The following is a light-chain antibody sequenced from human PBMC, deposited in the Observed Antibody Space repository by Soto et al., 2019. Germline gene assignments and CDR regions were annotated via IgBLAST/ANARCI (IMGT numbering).Light chain of an antibody. CDR1: QSISSW. CDR3: QPYNSYSWT. V-gene: IGKV1-5*03. CDR2: EAS. Sequence: DIHMTQSPSSMTASVGDRVTITCRASQSISSWLDWYQQKPGKAPKLLIYEASSLESGVPSRFSGSGSGTEFTLTISSLQPDDFATYYCQPYNSYSWTFGQGTKV. J-gene: IGKJ1*01.